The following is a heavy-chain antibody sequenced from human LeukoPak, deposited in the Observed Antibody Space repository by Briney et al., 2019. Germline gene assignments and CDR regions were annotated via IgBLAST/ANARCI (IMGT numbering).Heavy chain of an antibody. V-gene: IGHV3-23*01. CDR1: GFTFSSYA. Sequence: GGSLRLSCAASGFTFSSYAMSWVRQAPGKGLEWVSSISSSGGSTYYADSVKGRFTISRDNSKNTLFLQMNSLRAGDTAVYYCAMNPDNYESTGYYIYWGQGNLVTVSS. D-gene: IGHD3-22*01. J-gene: IGHJ4*02. CDR3: AMNPDNYESTGYYIY. CDR2: ISSSGGST.